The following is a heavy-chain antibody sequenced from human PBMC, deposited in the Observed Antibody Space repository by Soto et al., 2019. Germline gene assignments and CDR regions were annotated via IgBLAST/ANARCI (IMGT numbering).Heavy chain of an antibody. D-gene: IGHD3-3*01. J-gene: IGHJ3*01. CDR1: GFSFSTYS. V-gene: IGHV3-21*01. CDR3: ARGSQNFWMREDAFDL. CDR2: IHSSSRYI. Sequence: EVQLVESGGGQVKPGGSLRLSCAASGFSFSTYSMNWVRQAPGKGLEWVSSIHSSSRYIYYADSVKGRFTISGDNAKNSLFLQISSLRAEDTAVYYCARGSQNFWMREDAFDLWGQGTMVSVSS.